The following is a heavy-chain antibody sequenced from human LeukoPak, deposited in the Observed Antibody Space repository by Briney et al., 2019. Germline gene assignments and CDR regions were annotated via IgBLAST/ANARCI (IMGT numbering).Heavy chain of an antibody. CDR3: AKDPDIVVVPAYYMDV. CDR1: GFTFSSYA. CDR2: ISGSGGST. V-gene: IGHV3-23*01. D-gene: IGHD2-2*01. Sequence: PGGSLRLSCAASGFTFSSYAMSWVRQAPGKGLEWVSAISGSGGSTYYADSVKGRFTISRDNSKNTLYLQMNSLRAEDTAVYYCAKDPDIVVVPAYYMDVWGKGTTVTVSS. J-gene: IGHJ6*03.